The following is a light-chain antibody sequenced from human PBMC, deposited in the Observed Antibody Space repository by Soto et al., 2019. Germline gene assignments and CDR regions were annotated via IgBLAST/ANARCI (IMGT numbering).Light chain of an antibody. CDR3: QQYKNWPLT. CDR2: GAS. Sequence: EIVITQSPTTPSVSPGERATLSFRASHSVSSDLAWYQQKPGQAPRLLIYGASTRAIGIPARFSGSGSGTEFTLTISSLQSEDSAVYYCQQYKNWPLTFGQGTRLEIK. V-gene: IGKV3-15*01. J-gene: IGKJ5*01. CDR1: HSVSSD.